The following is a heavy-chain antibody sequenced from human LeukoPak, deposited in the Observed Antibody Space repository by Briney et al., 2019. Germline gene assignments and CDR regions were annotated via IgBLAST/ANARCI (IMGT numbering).Heavy chain of an antibody. D-gene: IGHD1-26*01. V-gene: IGHV3-21*01. CDR1: GFTFSSYS. CDR3: ARAVGSSFDY. CDR2: ISSSSSYI. J-gene: IGHJ4*02. Sequence: GGCVRLSCAASGFTFSSYSMNWVRQAPGKGLEWVSSISSSSSYIYYADSVKGRFTISRDNAKNSLYLQMNSLRAEDTAVYYCARAVGSSFDYWGQETLDTVSS.